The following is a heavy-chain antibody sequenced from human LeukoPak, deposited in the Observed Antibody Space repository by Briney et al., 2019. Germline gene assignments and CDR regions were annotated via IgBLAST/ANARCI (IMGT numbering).Heavy chain of an antibody. J-gene: IGHJ6*02. CDR3: SRVSGWYGMDV. D-gene: IGHD6-19*01. CDR2: ISSSGSTI. V-gene: IGHV3-48*03. CDR1: GFTFSSYE. Sequence: GGSLRLSCAASGFTFSSYEMNWVRQAPGKGLEWVSYISSSGSTIYYADSVKGRFTISRDNAKNSLYLQMNSLRAEDTAVYYCSRVSGWYGMDVWGQGTTVTVSS.